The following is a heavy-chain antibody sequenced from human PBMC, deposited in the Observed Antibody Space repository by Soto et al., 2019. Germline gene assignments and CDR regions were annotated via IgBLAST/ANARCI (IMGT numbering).Heavy chain of an antibody. J-gene: IGHJ2*01. CDR3: ARDHYYDSSGYYSFWHWYFDL. Sequence: GGSRSLSCAASGFTFSSYSMNWVRQAPGKGLEWVSYITSSSSTIYYADSVKGRFTISRDNAKNSLYLQMNSLRDEDTAVYYCARDHYYDSSGYYSFWHWYFDLWGRGTLVTVSS. CDR2: ITSSSSTI. D-gene: IGHD3-22*01. CDR1: GFTFSSYS. V-gene: IGHV3-48*02.